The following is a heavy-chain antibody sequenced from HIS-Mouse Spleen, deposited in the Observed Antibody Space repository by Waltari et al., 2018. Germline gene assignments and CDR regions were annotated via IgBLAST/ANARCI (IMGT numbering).Heavy chain of an antibody. V-gene: IGHV3-30-3*01. J-gene: IGHJ3*02. CDR2: ISYDGSNK. D-gene: IGHD5-12*01. CDR1: GFTFSSYA. CDR3: ARDQGGYQMRPFDAFDI. Sequence: QVQLVESGGGVVQPGRSLRLSCAASGFTFSSYAMHWVRQAPGKGLECVAVISYDGSNKYYADSVKGRFTISRDNSKNTLYLQMNSLRAEDTAVYYCARDQGGYQMRPFDAFDIWGQGTMVTVSS.